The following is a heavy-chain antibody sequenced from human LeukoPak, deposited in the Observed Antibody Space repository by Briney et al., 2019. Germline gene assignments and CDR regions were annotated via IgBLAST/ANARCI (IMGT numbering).Heavy chain of an antibody. CDR3: AREAGYCTNGVCYMDY. Sequence: PSETLSLTCTVSGGSISSSSYYWGWIRQPPGKGLEWIGSIYYSGSTYYNPSLRSRVTISVDTSKNQFSLKLSSVTAADTAVYYCAREAGYCTNGVCYMDYWGQGTLVTVSS. J-gene: IGHJ4*02. CDR1: GGSISSSSYY. D-gene: IGHD2-8*01. V-gene: IGHV4-39*02. CDR2: IYYSGST.